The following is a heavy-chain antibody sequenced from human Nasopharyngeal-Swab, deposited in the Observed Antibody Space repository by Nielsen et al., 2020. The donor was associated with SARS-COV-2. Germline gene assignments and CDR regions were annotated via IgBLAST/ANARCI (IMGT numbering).Heavy chain of an antibody. V-gene: IGHV1-69*13. CDR3: ASGSGYYLAKSD. CDR1: GGTFSSYA. CDR2: IIPIFGTA. D-gene: IGHD3-22*01. Sequence: SVKVSCKASGGTFSSYAISWVRQAPGQGLEWMGGIIPIFGTANYAQKFQGRVTITADESTSTAYMGLSSLRSEDTAVYYCASGSGYYLAKSDWGQGTLVTVSS. J-gene: IGHJ4*02.